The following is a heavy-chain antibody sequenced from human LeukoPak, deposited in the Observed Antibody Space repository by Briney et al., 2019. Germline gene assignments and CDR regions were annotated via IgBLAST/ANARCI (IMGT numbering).Heavy chain of an antibody. J-gene: IGHJ2*01. D-gene: IGHD3-3*01. CDR3: ARSREWLTIGWYFDL. CDR1: GGSISSGGYY. Sequence: SSETLSLTCTVSGGSISSGGYYWSWIRQHPGKGLEWIGYIYYSGSTYYNPSLKSRVTISVDTSKNQFSLKLSSVTAADTAVYYCARSREWLTIGWYFDLWGRSTLVTVSS. CDR2: IYYSGST. V-gene: IGHV4-31*03.